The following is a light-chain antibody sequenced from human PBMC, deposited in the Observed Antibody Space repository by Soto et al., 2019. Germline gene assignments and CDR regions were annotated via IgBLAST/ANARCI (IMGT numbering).Light chain of an antibody. V-gene: IGKV3-20*01. J-gene: IGKJ3*01. CDR2: GTF. CDR1: ESLITKA. CDR3: QQYGVSALT. Sequence: EIVLTQSPGTLSLSPGETATVSCRTTESLITKALAWYQQKPGQAPRLLIYGTFTRDAAIPDRFNGRGSGTDFALTIGRLEIEDSAVYYCQQYGVSALTFGAGTKVEIK.